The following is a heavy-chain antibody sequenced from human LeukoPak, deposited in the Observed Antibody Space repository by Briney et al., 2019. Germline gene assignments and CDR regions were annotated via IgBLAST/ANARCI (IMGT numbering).Heavy chain of an antibody. V-gene: IGHV4-39*07. D-gene: IGHD3-9*01. CDR2: IYYSGST. CDR1: GGSISSSSYY. CDR3: ARSILRYYYYFDY. Sequence: SETLSLTCTVSGGSISSSSYYWGWIRQPPGKGLEWIGSIYYSGSTYYNPSLKSRVTISVDTSKNQFSLKLSSVTAADTAVYYCARSILRYYYYFDYWGQGTLVTVSS. J-gene: IGHJ4*02.